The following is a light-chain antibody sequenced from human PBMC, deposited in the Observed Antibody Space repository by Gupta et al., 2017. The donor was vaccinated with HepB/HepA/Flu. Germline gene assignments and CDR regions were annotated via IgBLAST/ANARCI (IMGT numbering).Light chain of an antibody. CDR1: QSISSY. CDR2: AAS. CDR3: QQSDSTPGYT. J-gene: IGKJ2*01. Sequence: DIQMTQSPSSLSASVGDRVTITCRASQSISSYLNWYQQKPGKAPKLLIYAASSLQSGVPSRFSGSGYGTDFTLTISSLQPEDFATYYCQQSDSTPGYTCGQGTKMEIK. V-gene: IGKV1-39*01.